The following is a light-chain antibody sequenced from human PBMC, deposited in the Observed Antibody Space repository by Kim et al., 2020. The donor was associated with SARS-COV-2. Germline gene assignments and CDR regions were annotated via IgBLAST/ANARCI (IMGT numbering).Light chain of an antibody. CDR3: QQSNNNWWT. Sequence: DIQMTQSPSTLPASVGDRVTITCRASQNIDRWLAWYQQKPGKAPKLLIYKASNLDTGVPSRFSGSGSGTEFTLTISSLQPDDFATYYCQQSNNNWWTFGQGTKVDIK. CDR2: KAS. J-gene: IGKJ1*01. CDR1: QNIDRW. V-gene: IGKV1-5*03.